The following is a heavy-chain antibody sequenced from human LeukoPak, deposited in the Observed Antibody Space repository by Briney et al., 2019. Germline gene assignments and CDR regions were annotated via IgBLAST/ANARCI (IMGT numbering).Heavy chain of an antibody. J-gene: IGHJ4*02. CDR2: INWNGGST. D-gene: IGHD3-22*01. V-gene: IGHV3-20*04. CDR3: ARVAPLGARDSSGYRAFDY. CDR1: GFTFDDYG. Sequence: GGSLRLSCAASGFTFDDYGMSWVRQAPGKGLEWVSGINWNGGSTGYADSVKGRFTISRDNAKNSLYLQMNSLRAEDTAVYYCARVAPLGARDSSGYRAFDYWGQGTLVTVSS.